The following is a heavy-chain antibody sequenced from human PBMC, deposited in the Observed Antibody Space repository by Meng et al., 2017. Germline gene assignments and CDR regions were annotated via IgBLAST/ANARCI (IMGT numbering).Heavy chain of an antibody. J-gene: IGHJ4*02. D-gene: IGHD1-26*01. Sequence: KLSQSCSEVKHPGASLKFSCKAPGYPFTSYGMNWGRQAPGQGLEWMGWINTNTGNPTYAQGFTGRFVFSLDTSVSTAYLQISSLKAEDTAVYYCAREGRVDFDYWGQGTLVTVSS. CDR3: AREGRVDFDY. V-gene: IGHV7-4-1*02. CDR1: GYPFTSYG. CDR2: INTNTGNP.